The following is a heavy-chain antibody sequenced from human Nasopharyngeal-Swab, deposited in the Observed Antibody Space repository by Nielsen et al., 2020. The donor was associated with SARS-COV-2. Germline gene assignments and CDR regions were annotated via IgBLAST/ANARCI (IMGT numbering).Heavy chain of an antibody. J-gene: IGHJ4*02. CDR3: ARDVGDYYDSSGTFDY. Sequence: VRQAPGKGLVWVSRINSDGSSTSYADSVKGRFTISRDNAKNTLYLQMNSLRAEDTAVYYCARDVGDYYDSSGTFDYWGQGTLSPFSS. D-gene: IGHD3-22*01. V-gene: IGHV3-74*01. CDR2: INSDGSST.